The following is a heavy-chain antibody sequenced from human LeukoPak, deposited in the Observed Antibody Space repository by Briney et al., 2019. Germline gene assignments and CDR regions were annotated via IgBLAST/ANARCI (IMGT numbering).Heavy chain of an antibody. CDR3: ARSHSSGWYPLRNFDY. CDR2: ISSSGSTV. V-gene: IGHV3-48*04. CDR1: GFTFNNYW. Sequence: GGSLRLSCAASGFTFNNYWMHWVRQAPGKGLEWVSYISSSGSTVYYADSVKGRFTISRDNAKNSLYLQMNSLRAEDTAVYYCARSHSSGWYPLRNFDYWGQGTLVTVSS. D-gene: IGHD6-19*01. J-gene: IGHJ4*02.